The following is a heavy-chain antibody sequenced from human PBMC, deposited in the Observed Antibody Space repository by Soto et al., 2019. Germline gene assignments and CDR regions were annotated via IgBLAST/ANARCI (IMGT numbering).Heavy chain of an antibody. CDR2: MQPSTGRT. CDR3: ARGVSAGVDY. D-gene: IGHD1-26*01. V-gene: IGHV1-8*01. J-gene: IGHJ4*02. Sequence: ASVQVSCKASGYSFTSLDINWVRQTAGQGLEWMGWMQPSTGRTGYAQKFQGRVTMTRDTSINTAYMELTTLTSDDTAFYYCARGVSAGVDYWGQGTLVTVSS. CDR1: GYSFTSLD.